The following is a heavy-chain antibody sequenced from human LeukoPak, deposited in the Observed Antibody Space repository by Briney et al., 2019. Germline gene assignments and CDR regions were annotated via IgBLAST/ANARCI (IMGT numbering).Heavy chain of an antibody. CDR3: ARSQYEYTRITTNHDAFDI. CDR2: IYYSGST. D-gene: IGHD3-10*01. J-gene: IGHJ3*02. Sequence: PSETLSLTCTVSGGSISSSSYYWSWIRQPPGKGLEWIGYIYYSGSTNYNPSLKSRVTISVDTSKNQFSLKLSSVTAADTAVYYCARSQYEYTRITTNHDAFDIWGQGTMVTVSS. V-gene: IGHV4-61*01. CDR1: GGSISSSSYY.